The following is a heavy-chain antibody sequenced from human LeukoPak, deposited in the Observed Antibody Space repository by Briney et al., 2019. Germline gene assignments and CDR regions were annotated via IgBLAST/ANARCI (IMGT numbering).Heavy chain of an antibody. Sequence: PSETLSLTCSVSGGSIGSYYWSWIRQPPGKGLEWIGHVHYTWNAKYNPSLKSRVTISLDRSSNQFSLRLSSVSAADTAVYYCARVASKGGMDVWGQGTTVTVSS. D-gene: IGHD5/OR15-5a*01. J-gene: IGHJ6*02. V-gene: IGHV4-59*01. CDR2: VHYTWNA. CDR3: ARVASKGGMDV. CDR1: GGSIGSYY.